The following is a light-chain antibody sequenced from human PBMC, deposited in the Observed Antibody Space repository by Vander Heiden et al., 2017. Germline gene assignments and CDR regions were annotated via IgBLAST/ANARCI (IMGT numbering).Light chain of an antibody. V-gene: IGKV3-15*01. CDR3: QQNNNWPPWT. J-gene: IGKJ1*01. CDR2: GAS. CDR1: QSVSSN. Sequence: EIVMTQSPATLSVSPGERATLSCRASQSVSSNLAWYQQKPGQAPRLLIYGASTRATGNPARFSGSGYGTEFTLTISSRQSEDFAVYYCQQNNNWPPWTFGQGTKVEIK.